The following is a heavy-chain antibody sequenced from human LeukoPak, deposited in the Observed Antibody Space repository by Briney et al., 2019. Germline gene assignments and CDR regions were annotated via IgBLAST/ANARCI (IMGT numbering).Heavy chain of an antibody. Sequence: SETLSLTCTVSGGSISSSSYYWGWIRQPPGKGLEWVGSIYYSGSTYYNPSLKSRVTISVDTPKNQFSLKLSSVTAADTAMYYCSQLYDSSGYRQDYWGQGTLVTVSS. D-gene: IGHD3-22*01. CDR3: SQLYDSSGYRQDY. J-gene: IGHJ4*02. V-gene: IGHV4-39*01. CDR2: IYYSGST. CDR1: GGSISSSSYY.